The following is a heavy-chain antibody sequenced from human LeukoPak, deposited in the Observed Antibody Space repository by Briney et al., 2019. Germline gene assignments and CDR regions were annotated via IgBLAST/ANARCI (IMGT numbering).Heavy chain of an antibody. J-gene: IGHJ3*02. CDR1: GFTFSSYA. V-gene: IGHV3-64D*06. D-gene: IGHD2-2*01. Sequence: GGSLRLSCSASGFTFSSYAMHWVRQAPGKGLEYVSAISSNGGSTYYAESVKGRFTISRDNSKNTLYLQMSSLRAEDTAVYYCVKDRQRGYCSSTSCYAPGGAFDIWGQGTMVTVSS. CDR3: VKDRQRGYCSSTSCYAPGGAFDI. CDR2: ISSNGGST.